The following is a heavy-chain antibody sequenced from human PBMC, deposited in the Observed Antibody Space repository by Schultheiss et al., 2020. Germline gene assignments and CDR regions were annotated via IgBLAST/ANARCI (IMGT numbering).Heavy chain of an antibody. CDR2: IYPGDSDT. D-gene: IGHD6-13*01. CDR3: ARLIAAAGTRPDY. CDR1: GYSFTNYW. Sequence: GESLKISCKASGYSFTNYWIGWVRQMSGKGLEWMGIIYPGDSDTRYNPSFQGQVTISVDKSITTAYLQWSSLKASDTAMYYCARLIAAAGTRPDYWGQGTLVTVSS. V-gene: IGHV5-51*01. J-gene: IGHJ4*02.